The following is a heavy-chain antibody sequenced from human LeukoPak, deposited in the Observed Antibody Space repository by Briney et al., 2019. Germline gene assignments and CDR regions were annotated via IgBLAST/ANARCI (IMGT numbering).Heavy chain of an antibody. CDR3: ARVDDFWSGYYLDV. V-gene: IGHV3-23*01. D-gene: IGHD3-3*01. CDR2: ISGSGGST. J-gene: IGHJ6*04. CDR1: GFTFSSYA. Sequence: GGSLRLSCAASGFTFSSYAMSWVRQAPGKGLEWVSAISGSGGSTYYADSVKGRFTISRDNSKNTLYLQMNSLRAEDTAVYYCARVDDFWSGYYLDVWGKGTTVTVSS.